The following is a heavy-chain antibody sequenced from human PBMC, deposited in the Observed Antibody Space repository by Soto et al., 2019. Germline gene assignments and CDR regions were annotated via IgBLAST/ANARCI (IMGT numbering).Heavy chain of an antibody. J-gene: IGHJ6*02. CDR2: IYHSGST. CDR1: GGSISSSNW. CDR3: ARGRGYYYGSGSYSPSNYYYYGMDV. D-gene: IGHD3-10*01. V-gene: IGHV4-4*02. Sequence: PSETLSLTCAVSGGSISSSNWWSWVRQPPGKGLEWIGEIYHSGSTNYNPSLKSRVTISVDKSKNQFSLKLSSVTPEDTAVYYCARGRGYYYGSGSYSPSNYYYYGMDVWGQGTTVTVSS.